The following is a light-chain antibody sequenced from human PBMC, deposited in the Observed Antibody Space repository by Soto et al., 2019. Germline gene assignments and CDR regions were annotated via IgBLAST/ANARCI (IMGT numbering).Light chain of an antibody. CDR1: QSVSSN. V-gene: IGKV3-15*01. J-gene: IGKJ1*01. Sequence: EIVMTQSPATLSVSPGERATLSCRASQSVSSNLAWYQQKPGQAPRLLIYGASTRATGIPARFSGSGSGTEFTLTISSLQSEELAVYYCQQYNNWPQWTFGQGTKLEIK. CDR3: QQYNNWPQWT. CDR2: GAS.